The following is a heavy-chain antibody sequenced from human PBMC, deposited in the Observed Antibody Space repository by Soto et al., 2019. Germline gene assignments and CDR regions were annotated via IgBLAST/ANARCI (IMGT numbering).Heavy chain of an antibody. CDR1: GFTFSSYW. Sequence: GGSLRLSCAASGFTFSSYWMSWVRQAPGKGLEWVANIKQDGSEKYYVDSVKGRFTISRDNAKNSLYLQMNSLRAEDTAVYYCARGVAHGYYYYYGMDVWGQGTTVTVSS. V-gene: IGHV3-7*03. D-gene: IGHD3-3*01. CDR3: ARGVAHGYYYYYGMDV. J-gene: IGHJ6*02. CDR2: IKQDGSEK.